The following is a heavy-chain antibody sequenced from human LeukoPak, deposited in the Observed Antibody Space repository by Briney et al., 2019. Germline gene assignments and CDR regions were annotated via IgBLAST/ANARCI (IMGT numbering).Heavy chain of an antibody. D-gene: IGHD6-6*01. V-gene: IGHV2-5*02. Sequence: GPTLVNPTQTLTLTCTFSGFSLSTSGVGVGWIRQPPGKALEWLALIYWGDDKRYSPSLKSRLTITKDTSKNQVVLTMTNMDPVDTATYYCAHRSLQYSSSRGAFDIWGQGTMVTVSS. J-gene: IGHJ3*02. CDR2: IYWGDDK. CDR3: AHRSLQYSSSRGAFDI. CDR1: GFSLSTSGVG.